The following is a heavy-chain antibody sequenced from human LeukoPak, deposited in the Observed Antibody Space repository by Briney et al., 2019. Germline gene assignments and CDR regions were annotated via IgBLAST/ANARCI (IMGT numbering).Heavy chain of an antibody. CDR1: GYTFTSYG. D-gene: IGHD5-12*01. CDR2: ISTYKGNT. J-gene: IGHJ4*02. CDR3: ARDSPLDSGYDSYFDY. Sequence: ASVKVSCKASGYTFTSYGFNWVRPAPGQGLEWTGWISTYKGNTNYAQKLQGRVTMTTDTSTGTAYMELRSLRSDDTAVYYCARDSPLDSGYDSYFDYWGQGTLVTVSS. V-gene: IGHV1-18*01.